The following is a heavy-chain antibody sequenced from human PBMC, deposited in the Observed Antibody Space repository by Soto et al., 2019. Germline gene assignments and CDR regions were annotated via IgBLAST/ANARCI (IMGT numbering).Heavy chain of an antibody. CDR3: ATGMLIRANHYMDX. D-gene: IGHD3-16*01. CDR2: TYYRSKWYN. J-gene: IGHJ6*03. CDR1: GDSVSSNRAA. Sequence: SQTLSLTCCISGDSVSSNRAAWNWIRQSPSRGLECLGRTYYRSKWYNEYAPSLKSRMTINSDTSKNQFYLQLNSVTTEDTAVYYCATGMLIRANHYMDXWGQVTSVTVS. V-gene: IGHV6-1*01.